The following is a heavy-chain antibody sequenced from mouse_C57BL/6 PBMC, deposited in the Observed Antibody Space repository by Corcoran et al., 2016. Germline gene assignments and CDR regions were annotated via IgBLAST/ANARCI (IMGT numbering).Heavy chain of an antibody. D-gene: IGHD2-5*01. CDR3: ARGDYYSNYNYAMDY. CDR2: INPNNGGT. CDR1: GYTFTDYN. V-gene: IGHV1-18*01. J-gene: IGHJ4*01. Sequence: EVQLQQSGPELVKPGASVKIPCKASGYTFTDYNMDWVKQSHGKSLEWIGDINPNNGGTIYNQKFKGKATLTVDKSSSTAYMELRRLTSEDTAVYYCARGDYYSNYNYAMDYWGQGTSVTVSS.